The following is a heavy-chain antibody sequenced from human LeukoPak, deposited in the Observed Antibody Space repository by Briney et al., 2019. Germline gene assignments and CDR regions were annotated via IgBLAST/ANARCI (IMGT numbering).Heavy chain of an antibody. J-gene: IGHJ5*02. D-gene: IGHD5-12*01. CDR1: SDSISSPY. V-gene: IGHV4-59*11. CDR3: ATGVDLAKIRT. CDR2: FVHTGRL. Sequence: SETLSLTCTGSSDSISSPYWSWIRQPPGKGLEWIAYFVHTGRLVYNPSLTSRATISLDTSKGQFSLTLRSVTAADTAVYYCATGVDLAKIRTWGQGTLVTVSS.